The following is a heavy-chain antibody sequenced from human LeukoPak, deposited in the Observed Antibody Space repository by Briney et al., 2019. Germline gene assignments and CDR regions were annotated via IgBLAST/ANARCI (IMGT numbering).Heavy chain of an antibody. CDR1: GGSISSGGYY. CDR3: ARGGRGYSYGYWWFDP. D-gene: IGHD5-18*01. V-gene: IGHV4-31*03. J-gene: IGHJ5*02. Sequence: SQTLSLTCTVSGGSISSGGYYWSWIRQHPGKGLEWIGYIYYSGSTYYNPSLKSRVTISVDTSKNQFSLKLSSVTAADTAVYYCARGGRGYSYGYWWFDPWGQGTLVTVSS. CDR2: IYYSGST.